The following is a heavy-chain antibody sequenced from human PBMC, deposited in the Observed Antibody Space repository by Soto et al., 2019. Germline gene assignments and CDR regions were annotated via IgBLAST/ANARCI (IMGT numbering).Heavy chain of an antibody. D-gene: IGHD2-21*02. J-gene: IGHJ4*02. CDR1: GGSISSGGYY. V-gene: IGHV4-31*03. CDR2: IYYNGST. CDR3: ARSPGATVTAVDY. Sequence: QVQLQESGPGLVKPSQTLSLTCTVSGGSISSGGYYWSWIRQHPGKGLAWIGYIYYNGSTYKNPSLRSRVTISGAPSNNQSSLELSSVTAAATAVYDCARSPGATVTAVDYWGPGTPVTVS.